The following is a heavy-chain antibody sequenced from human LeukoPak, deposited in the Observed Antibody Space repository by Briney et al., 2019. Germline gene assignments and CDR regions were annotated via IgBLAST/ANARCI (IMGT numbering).Heavy chain of an antibody. D-gene: IGHD2-2*01. Sequence: SVTVSCTASGGTFSSYAISWVRQAPGPGLEWMGGIIPIFGTANYAQKFQGRVTITADKSTSTAYMELSSLRSEDTAVYYCARSLRYCSSTSCYVGGWDYYYYGMDVWGKGTTVTVSS. CDR2: IIPIFGTA. CDR1: GGTFSSYA. J-gene: IGHJ6*04. V-gene: IGHV1-69*06. CDR3: ARSLRYCSSTSCYVGGWDYYYYGMDV.